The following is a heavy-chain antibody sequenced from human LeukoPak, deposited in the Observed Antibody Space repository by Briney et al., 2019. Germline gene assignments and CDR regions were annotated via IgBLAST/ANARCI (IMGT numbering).Heavy chain of an antibody. CDR1: GYSFTSYW. V-gene: IGHV5-51*01. Sequence: GESLKISCKGSGYSFTSYWIGWVRQMPGKGLEWMGIIYPGDSDTRYSPSFQGQVTISADKSISTAYLQWSSLKASDTAMYYCARHSRRAMVQIPHFDYWGQGTLVTVSS. CDR2: IYPGDSDT. J-gene: IGHJ4*02. CDR3: ARHSRRAMVQIPHFDY. D-gene: IGHD5-18*01.